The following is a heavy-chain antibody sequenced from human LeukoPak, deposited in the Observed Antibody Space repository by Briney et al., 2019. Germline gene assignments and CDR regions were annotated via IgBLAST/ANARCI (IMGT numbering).Heavy chain of an antibody. CDR3: ARDMSSSSRPGDY. Sequence: GGSLRLSCAASGFTVSSNYMSWVRQAPGKGLEWVSVIYSGGSTYYADSVKGRFTISRDNSKNTLYLQMNSLRAEDTAVYYCARDMSSSSRPGDYWGQGTLVTVSS. CDR2: IYSGGST. CDR1: GFTVSSNY. J-gene: IGHJ4*02. V-gene: IGHV3-66*01. D-gene: IGHD6-13*01.